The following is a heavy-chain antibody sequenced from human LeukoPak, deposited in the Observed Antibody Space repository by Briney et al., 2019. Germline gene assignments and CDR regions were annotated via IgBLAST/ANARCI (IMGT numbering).Heavy chain of an antibody. CDR2: IYWDDDK. D-gene: IGHD1/OR15-1a*01. Sequence: GSGPTLVNPTQTLTLTCTFSGLSFTTSQVGVGWIRQPPGKALEWLGVIYWDDDKRYSPSLRNRLAITKDTSKNQVVLTMANIDPADTATYYRAHRPVGFIRGWDNLYFDNLAPGILVTVSS. V-gene: IGHV2-5*02. J-gene: IGHJ4*02. CDR1: GLSFTTSQVG. CDR3: AHRPVGFIRGWDNLYFDN.